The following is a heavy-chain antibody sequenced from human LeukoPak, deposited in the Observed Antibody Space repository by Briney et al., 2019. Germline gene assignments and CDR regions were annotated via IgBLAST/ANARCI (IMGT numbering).Heavy chain of an antibody. CDR3: ARGGYTSGWGRAFDI. CDR2: IYTSGST. V-gene: IGHV4-4*07. Sequence: SETLSLTCTVSGGSISSYYWSWIRQPAWKGLEWIGRIYTSGSTNYNPSLKSRVTMSVDTSKNQFSLKLSSVTAADTAVYYCARGGYTSGWGRAFDIWGQGTLVTVSS. J-gene: IGHJ3*02. D-gene: IGHD6-19*01. CDR1: GGSISSYY.